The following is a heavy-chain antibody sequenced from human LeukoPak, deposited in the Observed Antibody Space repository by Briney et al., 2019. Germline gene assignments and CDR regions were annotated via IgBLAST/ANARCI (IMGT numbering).Heavy chain of an antibody. V-gene: IGHV4-34*01. CDR2: INHSGST. D-gene: IGHD5-12*01. CDR3: ARIRFHLGSDFFDY. Sequence: SETLSLTCAVYGGSFSGYYWSWIRQPPGKGLEWIGEINHSGSTNYNPSLKSRVTISVDTSKNQFSLKLSSVTAADTAVYYCARIRFHLGSDFFDYWGQGTLVTVSS. CDR1: GGSFSGYY. J-gene: IGHJ4*02.